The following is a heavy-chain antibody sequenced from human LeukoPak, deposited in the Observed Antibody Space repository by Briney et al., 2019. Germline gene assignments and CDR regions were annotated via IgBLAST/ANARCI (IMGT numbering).Heavy chain of an antibody. V-gene: IGHV4-30-4*08. CDR1: GGSISGGDYY. J-gene: IGHJ5*02. D-gene: IGHD2-2*01. Sequence: SETLSLTCTVSGGSISGGDYYWSWIRQPPGKGLEWIGYIYYSGSTYYNPSLKSRVTISVDTSKNQFSLKLSSVTAADTAVYYCARADAYCSSTSCYFRFDPWGQGTLVTVSS. CDR3: ARADAYCSSTSCYFRFDP. CDR2: IYYSGST.